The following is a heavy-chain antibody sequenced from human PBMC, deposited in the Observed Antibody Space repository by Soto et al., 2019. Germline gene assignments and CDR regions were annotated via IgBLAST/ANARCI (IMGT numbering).Heavy chain of an antibody. Sequence: QVQLVESGGGVVQPGRSLRLSCAASGFTFSNYGMHWVRQAPGKGLEWVAVISFDASNKYYADSVKGRYTISRDNSKKTLFLQMNSLRVEDTGVYYCAKALRGHYYDNGGYDYAMDVWGQGTTVTVSS. J-gene: IGHJ6*02. D-gene: IGHD3-22*01. CDR2: ISFDASNK. CDR1: GFTFSNYG. CDR3: AKALRGHYYDNGGYDYAMDV. V-gene: IGHV3-30*18.